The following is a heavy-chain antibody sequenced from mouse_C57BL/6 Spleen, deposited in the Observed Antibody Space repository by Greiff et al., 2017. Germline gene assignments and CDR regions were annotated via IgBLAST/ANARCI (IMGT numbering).Heavy chain of an antibody. J-gene: IGHJ2*01. CDR1: GYTFTSYW. CDR3: ARRITGTGYFDY. D-gene: IGHD4-1*01. Sequence: QVQLQQPGAELVKPGASVKLSCKASGYTFTSYWMHWVKQRPGQGLEWIGMIHPNSGSTNYNEKFKSKATLTVDKSSSTAYMQLSSLTSEDSAVYYGARRITGTGYFDYWGQGTTLTVSS. CDR2: IHPNSGST. V-gene: IGHV1-64*01.